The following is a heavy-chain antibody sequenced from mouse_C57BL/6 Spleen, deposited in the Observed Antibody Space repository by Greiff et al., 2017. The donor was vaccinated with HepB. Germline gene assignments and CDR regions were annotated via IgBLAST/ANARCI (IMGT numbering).Heavy chain of an antibody. D-gene: IGHD1-1*01. CDR3: ARSIFYYYGSSYYFDY. J-gene: IGHJ2*01. CDR2: INPSNGGT. V-gene: IGHV1-53*01. CDR1: GYTFTSYW. Sequence: QVQLKQPGTELVKPGASVKLSCKASGYTFTSYWMHWVKQRPGQGLEWIGNINPSNGGTNYNEKFKSKATLTVDKSSSTAYMQLSSLTSEDSAVYYCARSIFYYYGSSYYFDYWGQGTTLTVSS.